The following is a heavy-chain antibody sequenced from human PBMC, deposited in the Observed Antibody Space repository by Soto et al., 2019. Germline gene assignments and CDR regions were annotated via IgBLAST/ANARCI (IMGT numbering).Heavy chain of an antibody. CDR1: GFTFSYYT. CDR3: AEPVPAPTHYGYYDRGV. V-gene: IGHV3-23*01. CDR2: ISNSGDTI. J-gene: IGHJ6*04. D-gene: IGHD2-2*01. Sequence: EVQLLESGGGLVQPGGSLRLSCVASGFTFSYYTMSWVRQAPGKGLEWVSGISNSGDTIYYADSVKGRFTISRDNFKNTLYRQMNTLGAGDPDVYYCAEPVPAPTHYGYYDRGVWGTGTTVSVSS.